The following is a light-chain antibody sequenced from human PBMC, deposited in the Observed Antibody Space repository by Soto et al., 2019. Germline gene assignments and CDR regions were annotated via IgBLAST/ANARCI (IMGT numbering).Light chain of an antibody. Sequence: EIVMTQSPATLSVSPGERATLSCRASQSVSSNLAWYQQKPGQAPRLLIYGASNRATGIPASFSGSGSGTEFTLTISSLQSEDFAVYYCQQYNNWRRTFGQGTKVEIK. CDR2: GAS. J-gene: IGKJ1*01. CDR3: QQYNNWRRT. V-gene: IGKV3-15*01. CDR1: QSVSSN.